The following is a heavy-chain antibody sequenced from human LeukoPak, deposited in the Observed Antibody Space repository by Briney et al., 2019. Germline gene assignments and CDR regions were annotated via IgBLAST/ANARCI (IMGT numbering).Heavy chain of an antibody. J-gene: IGHJ4*02. Sequence: GGSLRLSCAASGFTVRGNHMRWVRQAPGKGLEWVSIIFADGTTSYTDSVKGRFAISRDNSRNTLYLQMNPLRAEDTAVYYCARHPGIYAEWGQGILVTVSS. V-gene: IGHV3-53*01. CDR3: ARHPGIYAE. CDR2: IFADGTT. CDR1: GFTVRGNH. D-gene: IGHD5/OR15-5a*01.